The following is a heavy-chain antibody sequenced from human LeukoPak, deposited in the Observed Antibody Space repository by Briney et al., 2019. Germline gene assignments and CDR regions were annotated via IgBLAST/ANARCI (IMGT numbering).Heavy chain of an antibody. CDR3: ARAPPPPNRGTIFGVVNRPKYYYYGMDV. V-gene: IGHV1-2*02. J-gene: IGHJ6*02. Sequence: ASVKVSCKASGYTFTGYYMHWVRQAPGQGLEWMGWINPNSGGTNYAQKFQGRVTMTRDTSISTAYMELSRLRSDDTAVYYCARAPPPPNRGTIFGVVNRPKYYYYGMDVWGQGTTVTVSS. D-gene: IGHD3-3*01. CDR2: INPNSGGT. CDR1: GYTFTGYY.